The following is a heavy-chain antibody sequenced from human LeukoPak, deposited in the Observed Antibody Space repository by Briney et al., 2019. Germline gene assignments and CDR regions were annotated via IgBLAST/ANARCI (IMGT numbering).Heavy chain of an antibody. CDR2: IRNDGTDK. J-gene: IGHJ4*02. Sequence: GGSLRLSCAASGFTFSSYGMHWVRQAPGKGLEWVAFIRNDGTDKYYADSVKGRFTISRDNSKNTLYVQMNSLRPEDTAIYYCAKVLSSSWGYFGFWGQGTLVTVSS. CDR3: AKVLSSSWGYFGF. V-gene: IGHV3-30*02. D-gene: IGHD6-13*01. CDR1: GFTFSSYG.